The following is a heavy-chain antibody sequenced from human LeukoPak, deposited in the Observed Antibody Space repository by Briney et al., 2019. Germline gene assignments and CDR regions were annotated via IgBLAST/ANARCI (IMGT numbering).Heavy chain of an antibody. Sequence: GGSLRLSCAASGFTFSRHWMSWVRQTPGKGLERVAHMNQDGSAIYYVYSVKGRFTISRDNAKNSLCLQMTGLTVADTAVYYCARTVPGYPDDYFDYWGQGTLVTVSS. CDR1: GFTFSRHW. V-gene: IGHV3-7*01. CDR2: MNQDGSAI. J-gene: IGHJ4*02. D-gene: IGHD6-19*01. CDR3: ARTVPGYPDDYFDY.